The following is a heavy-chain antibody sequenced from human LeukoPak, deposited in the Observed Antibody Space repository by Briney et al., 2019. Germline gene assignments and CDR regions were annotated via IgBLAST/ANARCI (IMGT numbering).Heavy chain of an antibody. CDR1: GGSFSNYN. Sequence: SETLSLTCAVYGGSFSNYNWRSVRQPPGKGLEWIGEINDSGRINYNPSLMSRVTVSVDTSKNQFSLRLTSVTATDTAVYYCARRWNYGRNYYIDVWGNGATVSVSS. CDR3: ARRWNYGRNYYIDV. CDR2: INDSGRI. J-gene: IGHJ6*03. V-gene: IGHV4-34*01. D-gene: IGHD1-7*01.